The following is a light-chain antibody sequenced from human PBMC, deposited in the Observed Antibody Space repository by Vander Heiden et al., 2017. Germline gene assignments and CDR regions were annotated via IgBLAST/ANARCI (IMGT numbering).Light chain of an antibody. CDR3: SSDTSSSTWV. CDR1: SSDAGGYNY. J-gene: IGLJ3*02. Sequence: QSALTQPASVSGPPGQSITISCTGTSSDAGGYNYVSCYQQQPGKAPKLMIYEVSKRPAGVSNRFSGSKAGNTASLTISGLQAEDEADYYCSSDTSSSTWVFGGGTKLTVL. V-gene: IGLV2-14*01. CDR2: EVS.